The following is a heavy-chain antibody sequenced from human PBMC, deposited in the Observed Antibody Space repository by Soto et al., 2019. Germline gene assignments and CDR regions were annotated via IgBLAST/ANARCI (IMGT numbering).Heavy chain of an antibody. Sequence: SETLSLTCTVSGGSISSYYWSWIRQPPGKGLEWIGYIYYSGSTNYNPSLKSRVTISVDTSKNQFSLKLSSVTAADTAVYYCARDGTLGSGDFWSGYRTFLWDYYYYYYMDFWGKGTTVPVSS. CDR3: ARDGTLGSGDFWSGYRTFLWDYYYYYYMDF. J-gene: IGHJ6*03. D-gene: IGHD3-3*01. V-gene: IGHV4-59*01. CDR2: IYYSGST. CDR1: GGSISSYY.